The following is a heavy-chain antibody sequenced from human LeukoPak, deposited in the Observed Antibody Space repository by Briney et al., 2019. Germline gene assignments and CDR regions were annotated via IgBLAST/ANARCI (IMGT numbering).Heavy chain of an antibody. Sequence: ASVKVSCKASGYTFTSYGISWVRQAPGQGLEWMGWISAYNGNTNYAQKLQGRVTMTTDTSTSTAYMELRSLRSDDTAVYYCARESYSSGWYPQGKYYYYYGMDVWGQGTTVTASS. CDR2: ISAYNGNT. J-gene: IGHJ6*02. V-gene: IGHV1-18*01. CDR3: ARESYSSGWYPQGKYYYYYGMDV. D-gene: IGHD6-19*01. CDR1: GYTFTSYG.